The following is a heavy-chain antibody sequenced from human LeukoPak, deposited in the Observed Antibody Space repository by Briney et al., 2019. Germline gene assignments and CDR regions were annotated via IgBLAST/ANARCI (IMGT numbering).Heavy chain of an antibody. CDR2: IWYDGSNK. D-gene: IGHD3-22*01. J-gene: IGHJ4*02. CDR1: GFTFSSYG. Sequence: GGSLRLSCAASGFTFSSYGMHWVRQAPGKGLEWVAVIWYDGSNKYYADSVKGRFTISRDNSKNTLYLQMNSLRAEDTAVYYCARDGPDSSGYSTGSDYWGQGTLVTVSS. V-gene: IGHV3-30*19. CDR3: ARDGPDSSGYSTGSDY.